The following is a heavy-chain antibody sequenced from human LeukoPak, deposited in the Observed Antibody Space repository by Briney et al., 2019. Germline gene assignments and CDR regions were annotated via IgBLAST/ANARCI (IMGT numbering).Heavy chain of an antibody. CDR2: IYWNDDK. CDR1: GFSLSTSGVG. D-gene: IGHD6-13*01. CDR3: AHRRDSSWYLYAFDI. Sequence: SGPTLVNPTQTLTLTCTFSGFSLSTSGVGVGWIRQPPGKALEWLALIYWNDDKRYSPSLKSRLTITKDTSKNQMVLTMTNMDPVDTATYYCAHRRDSSWYLYAFDIWAKGQWSPSLQ. V-gene: IGHV2-5*01. J-gene: IGHJ3*02.